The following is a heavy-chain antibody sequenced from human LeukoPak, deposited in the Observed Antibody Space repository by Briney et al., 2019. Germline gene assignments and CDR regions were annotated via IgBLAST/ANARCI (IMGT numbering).Heavy chain of an antibody. V-gene: IGHV4-34*01. CDR3: ARGLGGWPVYTPYYYYYMDV. Sequence: PSETLFLTCAVYGGSFSGYYWSWIRQPPGKGLEWIGEINHSGSTNYNPSLKSRVTISVDTSKNQFSLKLSSVTAADTAVYYCARGLGGWPVYTPYYYYYMDVWGKGTTVTVSS. CDR2: INHSGST. CDR1: GGSFSGYY. J-gene: IGHJ6*03. D-gene: IGHD6-19*01.